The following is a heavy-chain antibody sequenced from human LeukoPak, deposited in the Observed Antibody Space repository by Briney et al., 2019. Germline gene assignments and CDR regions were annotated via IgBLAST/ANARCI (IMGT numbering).Heavy chain of an antibody. V-gene: IGHV4-59*01. CDR1: GGSISSYY. Sequence: SETVSLTCTVSGGSISSYYWRWLRQPPGKGLEWRGYIYYSGSNNYNPSLKGRVTISVDTSKNESYLELSSVTAADTAVYYYARESRSGYPYWYVDLWGRGTLVTVSS. CDR3: ARESRSGYPYWYVDL. D-gene: IGHD6-13*01. CDR2: IYYSGSN. J-gene: IGHJ2*01.